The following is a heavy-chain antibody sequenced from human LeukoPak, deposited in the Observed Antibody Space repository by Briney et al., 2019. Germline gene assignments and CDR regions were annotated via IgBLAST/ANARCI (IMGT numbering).Heavy chain of an antibody. D-gene: IGHD4-17*01. V-gene: IGHV4-59*08. J-gene: IGHJ4*02. CDR1: GGSISAYY. CDR3: ARHGGAYGDYWYYFDY. Sequence: SETLSLTCTVSGGSISAYYWSWIRQPPGKGLEWIGYIHYSGTTNYYPSLKSRVTISVDTSKNQFSLKLSSVTAADTAVYYCARHGGAYGDYWYYFDYWGQGTLVTVSS. CDR2: IHYSGTT.